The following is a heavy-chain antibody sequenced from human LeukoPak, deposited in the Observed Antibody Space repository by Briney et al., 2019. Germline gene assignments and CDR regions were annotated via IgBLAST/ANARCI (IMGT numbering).Heavy chain of an antibody. CDR3: ARTITIFGAGPYFDY. CDR1: GFTVSSIY. CDR2: TYSGGST. V-gene: IGHV3-53*01. Sequence: PGGSLRLSCAASGFTVSSIYMSWVRQAPRKGLEWVSVTYSGGSTYYADSVKGRFTISRDNSKNTLYLQMNSLRVEDTAVYYCARTITIFGAGPYFDYWGQGTLVTVSS. J-gene: IGHJ4*02. D-gene: IGHD3-3*01.